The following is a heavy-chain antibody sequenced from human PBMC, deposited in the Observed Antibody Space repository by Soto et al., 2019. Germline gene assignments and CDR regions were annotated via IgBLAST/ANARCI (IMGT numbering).Heavy chain of an antibody. D-gene: IGHD5-18*01. CDR2: IIPMFGTA. J-gene: IGHJ4*02. CDR3: ASGIQLWLRRINTGYSG. CDR1: GGTFSTYA. V-gene: IGHV1-69*12. Sequence: QVQLVQSGAEVKKPESSVKVSCKAPGGTFSTYAISWVRQAPGQGLEWMGGIIPMFGTANYAQRFQDRVTSPAHEPTNTVYMERISLRSEDTAVYFCASGIQLWLRRINTGYSGWGQGTLVTVSS.